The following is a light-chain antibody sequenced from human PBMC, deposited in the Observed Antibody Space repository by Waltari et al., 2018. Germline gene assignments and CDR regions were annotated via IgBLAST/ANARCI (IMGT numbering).Light chain of an antibody. CDR2: DND. CDR3: GTWDTSLSVVYV. V-gene: IGLV1-51*01. Sequence: QSVLTQPPSVSAAPGQRVTISCSGSTSNIGNNYVSWYQQLPGTAPKLLIYDNDRRPSGIPDLFSGSKSGTSATLGITGLQTGDEADYYCGTWDTSLSVVYVFGTGTQVTVL. J-gene: IGLJ1*01. CDR1: TSNIGNNY.